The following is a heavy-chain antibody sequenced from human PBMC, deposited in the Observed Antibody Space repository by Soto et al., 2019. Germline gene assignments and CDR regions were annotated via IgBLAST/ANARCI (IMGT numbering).Heavy chain of an antibody. CDR3: AKPYYYDSSGYFHYFDY. J-gene: IGHJ4*02. D-gene: IGHD3-22*01. CDR1: GFTFSSYA. V-gene: IGHV3-23*01. Sequence: EVQLLESGGGLVQPGGSLRLSCAASGFTFSSYAMSWVRQAPGKGLEWVSAISGSGGSTYYADSVKGRFTISRDNSKNTLYLRMNSLRAEDTAVYYCAKPYYYDSSGYFHYFDYWGQGTLVTVSS. CDR2: ISGSGGST.